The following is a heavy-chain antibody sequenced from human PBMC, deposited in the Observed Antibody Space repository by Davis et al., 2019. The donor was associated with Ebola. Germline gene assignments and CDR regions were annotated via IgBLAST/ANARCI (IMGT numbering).Heavy chain of an antibody. J-gene: IGHJ2*01. CDR3: ARSGKGYCSSTSCYARDFWYFDL. CDR2: IYYSGST. Sequence: MPGGSLRLSCTVSGGSISSSSYYWGWIRQPPGKGLEWIGSIYYSGSTYYNPSLKSRVTISVDTSKNQFSLKLSSVTAADTAVYYCARSGKGYCSSTSCYARDFWYFDLWGRGTLVTVSS. D-gene: IGHD2-2*01. V-gene: IGHV4-39*01. CDR1: GGSISSSSYY.